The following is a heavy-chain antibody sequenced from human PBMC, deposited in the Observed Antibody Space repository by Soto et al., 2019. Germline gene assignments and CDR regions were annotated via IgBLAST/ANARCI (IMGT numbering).Heavy chain of an antibody. Sequence: EVQLLESGGGLVQPGGSLRLSCAASGFTFSSHAMSWVRQAPGKGLEWDSGTSANGGSTYYTDPVKGRFTISRDNAKNTLYLQMNSLRAEDTAVYYCAKAIPTSRTLLDYWGQGTLVTVSS. D-gene: IGHD2-2*01. V-gene: IGHV3-23*01. CDR3: AKAIPTSRTLLDY. CDR1: GFTFSSHA. CDR2: TSANGGST. J-gene: IGHJ4*02.